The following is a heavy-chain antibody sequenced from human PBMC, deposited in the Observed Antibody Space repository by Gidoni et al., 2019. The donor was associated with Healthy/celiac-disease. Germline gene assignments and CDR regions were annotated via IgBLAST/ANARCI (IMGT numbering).Heavy chain of an antibody. D-gene: IGHD3-22*01. CDR1: GFTFSSDS. CDR2: ISSSSSYI. Sequence: AGFTFSSDSMNWVRQAPGKGLEWVSSISSSSSYIYYADSVKGRFTISRENAKNSLYLQMNRLRDEDTALYYCAREPTSYYYDSSGYPFDYWGQGTLVTVSS. J-gene: IGHJ4*02. CDR3: AREPTSYYYDSSGYPFDY. V-gene: IGHV3-21*01.